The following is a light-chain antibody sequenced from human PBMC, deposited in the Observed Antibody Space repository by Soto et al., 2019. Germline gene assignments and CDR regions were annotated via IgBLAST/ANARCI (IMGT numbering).Light chain of an antibody. J-gene: IGLJ1*01. CDR1: SRDVGNYNL. CDR2: EGS. Sequence: QAASVSGSPGQSITISCTGTSRDVGNYNLVSWYQHDPGKAPKLLIYEGSKRPSGVSDRFSGSKSGNTASLTISGLQAEDEADYYCCSYASSSTYVFGAGTKLTVL. CDR3: CSYASSSTYV. V-gene: IGLV2-23*01.